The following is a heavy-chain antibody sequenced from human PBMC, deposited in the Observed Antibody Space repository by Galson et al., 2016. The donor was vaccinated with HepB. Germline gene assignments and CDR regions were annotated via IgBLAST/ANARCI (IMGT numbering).Heavy chain of an antibody. CDR3: GKSFFSGGSIVRFSDY. CDR2: ISGNGVTT. J-gene: IGHJ4*02. CDR1: GFSFSSFA. V-gene: IGHV3-23*01. Sequence: SLRLSCAASGFSFSSFAMSWVRLAPGQGLEWVSAISGNGVTTYYADSVRGRFTISRDNSRDTVYLQMNVLSAGDTAVYYCGKSFFSGGSIVRFSDYWGQGALVTVSP. D-gene: IGHD3-16*02.